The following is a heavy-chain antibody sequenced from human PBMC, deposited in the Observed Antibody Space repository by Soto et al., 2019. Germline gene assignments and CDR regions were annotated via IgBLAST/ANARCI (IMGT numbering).Heavy chain of an antibody. D-gene: IGHD4-4*01. Sequence: QVQLVESGGGVVQPGRSLRLSCAASGFTFSHYGMEWVRQAPGKGLEWVASISFDGSIKHYSDSVQGRFSISRDNYRGTLSLQMNSLGAEDTAMYYCAKDDSEYSNYWSSFDYCGQGALVAVSS. V-gene: IGHV3-30*18. CDR2: ISFDGSIK. CDR1: GFTFSHYG. J-gene: IGHJ4*02. CDR3: AKDDSEYSNYWSSFDY.